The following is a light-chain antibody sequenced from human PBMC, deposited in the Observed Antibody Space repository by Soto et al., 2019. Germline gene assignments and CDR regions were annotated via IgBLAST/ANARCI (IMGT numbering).Light chain of an antibody. V-gene: IGLV2-8*01. CDR3: KSYAGSNTYV. CDR2: EVV. CDR1: KNDIGVYDF. Sequence: QSALTQPPSASGSPGQSVTISCTGTKNDIGVYDFVSWSQHHPGKAPRLIIYEVVQRPSGVPDRFSGSKSGNTASLTVSGLQAADEADYFCKSYAGSNTYVFGSGTKLTVL. J-gene: IGLJ1*01.